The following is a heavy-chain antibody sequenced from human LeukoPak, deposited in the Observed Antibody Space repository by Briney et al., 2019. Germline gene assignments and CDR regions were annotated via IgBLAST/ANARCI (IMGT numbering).Heavy chain of an antibody. CDR1: GYTFTSYD. D-gene: IGHD3-3*01. V-gene: IGHV1-8*01. J-gene: IGHJ6*02. Sequence: ASVKVSCKASGYTFTSYDINWVRQATGQGLEWMGWMNPNSGNTGYAQKFQGRVTMTRNTSISTAYMELSSLRSEDTAVYYCARVYDFWSGYYSYGMDVWGQGTTVTVSS. CDR2: MNPNSGNT. CDR3: ARVYDFWSGYYSYGMDV.